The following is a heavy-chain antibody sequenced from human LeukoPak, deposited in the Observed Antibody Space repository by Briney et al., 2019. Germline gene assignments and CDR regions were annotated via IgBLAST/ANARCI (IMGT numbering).Heavy chain of an antibody. Sequence: PGGSLRLSCAASGFTFSIYAMSWVRQAPGKGLEWVSVVGESVHTTHYADSVKGRFFISRDNSKNTVHLEMNSLRAEDTAVYYCAKDSFIVVRGVGSDDGFAVWGQGTMVTVSS. CDR2: VGESVHTT. CDR1: GFTFSIYA. J-gene: IGHJ3*01. D-gene: IGHD3-10*01. CDR3: AKDSFIVVRGVGSDDGFAV. V-gene: IGHV3-23*01.